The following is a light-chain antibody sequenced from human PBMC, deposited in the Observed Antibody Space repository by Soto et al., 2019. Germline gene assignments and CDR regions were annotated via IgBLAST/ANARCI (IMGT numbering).Light chain of an antibody. Sequence: QSALTQPASVSGSPGQSITISCTGTSSDIGGYNYVSWYQQYPGKAPTLMIYEVNSRPSGVSNRFSGSKSGITASLTISGLQAEDEADYYCASYRSSSTWVFGGGTKVTVL. CDR3: ASYRSSSTWV. V-gene: IGLV2-14*01. CDR1: SSDIGGYNY. J-gene: IGLJ3*02. CDR2: EVN.